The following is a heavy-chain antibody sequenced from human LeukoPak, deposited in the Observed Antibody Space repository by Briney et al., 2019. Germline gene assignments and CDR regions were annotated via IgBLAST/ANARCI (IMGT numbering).Heavy chain of an antibody. CDR1: GYSFTSYW. D-gene: IGHD3-10*01. CDR2: IYPGDSDT. V-gene: IGHV5-51*01. CDR3: ASGSSWSAEYFQH. J-gene: IGHJ1*01. Sequence: GESLKISCKGSGYSFTSYWIGWLRQMPGKGLEWMGIIYPGDSDTRYSPSFQGQVTISADKSISTAYLQWSSLKASDTAMYYCASGSSWSAEYFQHWGQGTLVTVSS.